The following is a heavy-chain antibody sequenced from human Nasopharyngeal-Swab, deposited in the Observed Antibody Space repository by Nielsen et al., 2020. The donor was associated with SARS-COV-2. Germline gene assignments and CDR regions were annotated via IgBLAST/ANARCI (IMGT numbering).Heavy chain of an antibody. V-gene: IGHV4-30-4*01. J-gene: IGHJ3*02. CDR3: ARARSFCSGGSCYGAFDI. CDR2: IYYSGST. Sequence: WIRQPPGKGLEWIGSIYYSGSTYYNPSLKSRVTISVDTSKNQFSLKLSSVTAADTAVYYCARARSFCSGGSCYGAFDIWGQGTMVTVSS. D-gene: IGHD2-15*01.